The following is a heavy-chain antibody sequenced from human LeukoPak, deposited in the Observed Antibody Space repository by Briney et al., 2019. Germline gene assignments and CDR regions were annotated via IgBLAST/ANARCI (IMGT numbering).Heavy chain of an antibody. J-gene: IGHJ4*02. D-gene: IGHD5-12*01. V-gene: IGHV4-4*02. Sequence: SGTLSLTCAVSGGSISGSNWWSWVRQPPGKGLEWIGEIYHSGSTNYNPSLKSRVTISVDKSKNQFSLKLSSVTAADTAVYYCAREHSGYEPLFDYWGQGTLVTVSS. CDR3: AREHSGYEPLFDY. CDR1: GGSISGSNW. CDR2: IYHSGST.